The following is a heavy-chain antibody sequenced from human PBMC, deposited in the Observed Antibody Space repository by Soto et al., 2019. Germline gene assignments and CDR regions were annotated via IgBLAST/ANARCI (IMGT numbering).Heavy chain of an antibody. V-gene: IGHV6-1*01. J-gene: IGHJ6*02. CDR3: VGDKAVTRGYVMDV. D-gene: IGHD4-17*01. CDR2: TNYRSKWYN. CDR1: GDSVSSNIAA. Sequence: QVQLQQSGPGLVRPSQTLSLTCAISGDSVSSNIAAWNWIRQSPSRGLEWLGRTNYRSKWYNDYPISVKSRITIKPDTSKNQFSLQLNSVTPEDTAVYYCVGDKAVTRGYVMDVWGQGTTVTVSS.